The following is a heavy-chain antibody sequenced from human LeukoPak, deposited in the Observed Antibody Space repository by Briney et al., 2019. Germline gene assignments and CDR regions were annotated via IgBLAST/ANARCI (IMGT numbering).Heavy chain of an antibody. CDR3: ARVTSGLDY. V-gene: IGHV3-11*06. CDR2: ISSSSSYI. J-gene: IGHJ4*02. Sequence: GGSLRLSCAASEFTFSDYYMSWIRQGPGKGLEWVSSISSSSSYIYYADSVKGRFTISRDNAKNSLYLQMNSLRAEDTAVYYCARVTSGLDYWGQGTLVTVSS. CDR1: EFTFSDYY.